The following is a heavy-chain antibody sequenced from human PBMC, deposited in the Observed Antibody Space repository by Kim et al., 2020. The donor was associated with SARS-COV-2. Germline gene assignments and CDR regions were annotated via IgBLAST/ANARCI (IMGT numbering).Heavy chain of an antibody. Sequence: SETVSLTCTVSGGSISSGGYYWSWIRQHPGKGLEWIGYIYYSGSTYYNPSLKSRVTISVDTSKNQFSLKLSSVTAADTAVYYCAAWDDYGDPQNFDYWGQGTLVTVSS. CDR1: GGSISSGGYY. D-gene: IGHD4-17*01. CDR2: IYYSGST. J-gene: IGHJ4*02. CDR3: AAWDDYGDPQNFDY. V-gene: IGHV4-31*03.